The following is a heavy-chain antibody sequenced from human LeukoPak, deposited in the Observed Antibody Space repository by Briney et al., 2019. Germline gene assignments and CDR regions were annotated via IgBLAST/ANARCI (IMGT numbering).Heavy chain of an antibody. CDR3: ARHDPGISRSGRRWFDS. CDR1: GGSINSDY. J-gene: IGHJ5*01. Sequence: SETLSLTCTVSGGSINSDYWSWIRQPPGKGLEWIGHIYTSGSTNYNTCLMSRVTISVDTSKNQFSLKLSSVTAADTAVYYCARHDPGISRSGRRWFDSWGQGTLVTVSS. V-gene: IGHV4-4*09. CDR2: IYTSGST. D-gene: IGHD3-3*02.